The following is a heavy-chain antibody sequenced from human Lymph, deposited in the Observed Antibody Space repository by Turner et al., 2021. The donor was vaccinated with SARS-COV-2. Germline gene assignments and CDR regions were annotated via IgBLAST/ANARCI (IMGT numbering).Heavy chain of an antibody. J-gene: IGHJ6*02. CDR2: IYSGGTT. CDR1: GIIVSRNY. CDR3: ARDLGTYGMDV. Sequence: EVQLVETGGGLIQPGGFLRLSCAASGIIVSRNYMNWVRQAPGKGLEWVSVIYSGGTTYYADSVKGRFTISRDNSKNTLYLQMNSLRVEDTAVYYCARDLGTYGMDVWGQGTTVTVSS. V-gene: IGHV3-53*02. D-gene: IGHD6-13*01.